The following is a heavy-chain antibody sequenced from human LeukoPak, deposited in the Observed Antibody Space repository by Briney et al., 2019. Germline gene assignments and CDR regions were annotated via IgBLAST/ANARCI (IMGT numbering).Heavy chain of an antibody. CDR2: ISSSGSTI. CDR3: AKLPYYDFWSGYPYYFDY. Sequence: GGSLRLSCAASGFTFSDYYMSWIRQAPGKGLEWVSYISSSGSTIYYADSVKGRFTISRDNAKNSLYLQMNSLRAEDTAVYYCAKLPYYDFWSGYPYYFDYWGQGTLVTVSS. D-gene: IGHD3-3*01. J-gene: IGHJ4*02. V-gene: IGHV3-11*04. CDR1: GFTFSDYY.